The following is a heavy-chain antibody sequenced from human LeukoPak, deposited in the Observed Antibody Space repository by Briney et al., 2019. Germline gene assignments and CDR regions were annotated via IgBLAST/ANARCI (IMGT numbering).Heavy chain of an antibody. CDR3: ARGRVVVVPAAKDYYYYGMDV. CDR2: MNPNSGNT. J-gene: IGHJ6*02. Sequence: GASVKVSCKASGYTFTSYDINWVRQATGQGLEWMGWMNPNSGNTGYAQKFQGRVTMTRNTSISTAYMELSSLRSEDTAVYYCARGRVVVVPAAKDYYYYGMDVWGQGTTVTVSS. CDR1: GYTFTSYD. V-gene: IGHV1-8*01. D-gene: IGHD2-2*01.